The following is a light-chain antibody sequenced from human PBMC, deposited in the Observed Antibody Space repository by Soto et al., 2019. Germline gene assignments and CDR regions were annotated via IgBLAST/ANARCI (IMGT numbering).Light chain of an antibody. CDR1: QGISTY. V-gene: IGKV1-9*01. CDR3: QGPSTYTRT. CDR2: GAS. J-gene: IGKJ1*01. Sequence: IQLPQSPSFLSASAGATVTITCRASQGISTYLAWYQKKPGKDPKNMIYGASTLQSGVPSRFSGSASGTEFTLTISRLQPEDCATYYCQGPSTYTRTFGPGTKVDIK.